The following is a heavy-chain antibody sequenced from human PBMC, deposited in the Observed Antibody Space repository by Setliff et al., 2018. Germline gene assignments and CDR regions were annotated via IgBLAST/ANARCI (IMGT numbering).Heavy chain of an antibody. D-gene: IGHD3-22*01. CDR2: IIPIFGTA. J-gene: IGHJ5*02. CDR1: GATFSSYA. Sequence: SVKVSCKASGATFSSYALSWVRQAPGQGLEWMGRIIPIFGTANYAQKFQGRVTITADKSTSTAYMELSSLRSEDTAVYYCARAPSSTVINWFDPWGQGTQVTVSS. V-gene: IGHV1-69*06. CDR3: ARAPSSTVINWFDP.